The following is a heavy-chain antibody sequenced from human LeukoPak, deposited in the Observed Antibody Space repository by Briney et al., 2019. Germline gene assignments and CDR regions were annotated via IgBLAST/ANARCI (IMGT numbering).Heavy chain of an antibody. CDR1: GGSISSYY. CDR2: IYYSGST. D-gene: IGHD5-18*01. CDR3: ARQTGGYSYGPFDY. J-gene: IGHJ4*02. V-gene: IGHV4-59*08. Sequence: SEPLSLTCSVSGGSISSYYGSWLRQPPGGVLEWRGYIYYSGSTNYTPSLKSRVTISVDTSKNQFSLKLSSVTAADTAVYYCARQTGGYSYGPFDYWGQGTLVTVSS.